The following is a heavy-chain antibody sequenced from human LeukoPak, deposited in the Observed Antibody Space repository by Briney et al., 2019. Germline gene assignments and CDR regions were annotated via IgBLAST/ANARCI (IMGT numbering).Heavy chain of an antibody. CDR1: GGSFSGYY. D-gene: IGHD1-26*01. J-gene: IGHJ3*02. CDR3: AREVGDTRDSDAFDI. CDR2: IYYDGSA. V-gene: IGHV4-30-4*08. Sequence: PSETLSLTCAVSGGSFSGYYWSWIRQPPGKGLEWIGYIYYDGSAYYNPSLESRLTVSIDTSKNQFSLRLSSVTAADTAVYYCAREVGDTRDSDAFDIWGQGTMVTVSS.